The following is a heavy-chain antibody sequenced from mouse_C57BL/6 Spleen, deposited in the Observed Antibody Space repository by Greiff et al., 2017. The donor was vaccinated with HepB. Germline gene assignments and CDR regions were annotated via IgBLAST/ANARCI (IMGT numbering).Heavy chain of an antibody. CDR3: ARSYGSSLYWYFDV. CDR2: IYPGDGDT. D-gene: IGHD1-1*01. Sequence: VQLQQSGPELVKPGASVKISCKASGYAFSSSWMNWVKQRPGKGLEWIGRIYPGDGDTNYNGKFKGKATLTADKSSSTAYMQRSSLTSEDSAVYFCARSYGSSLYWYFDVWGTGTTVTVSS. V-gene: IGHV1-82*01. CDR1: GYAFSSSW. J-gene: IGHJ1*03.